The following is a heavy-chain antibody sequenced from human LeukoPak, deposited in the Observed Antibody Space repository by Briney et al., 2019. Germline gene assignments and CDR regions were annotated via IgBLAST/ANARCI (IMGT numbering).Heavy chain of an antibody. V-gene: IGHV4-61*01. D-gene: IGHD6-13*01. CDR3: AGEPLAAAGTDY. J-gene: IGHJ4*02. CDR2: IYKSGSA. Sequence: PSETLSLTCTVSSDSVSSGSYYWSWIRQPPGEGLEWIGYIYKSGSANYNPSLKSRVIISLDTSKNQFSLKLASVTAADTAVYYCAGEPLAAAGTDYWGQGTLVTVSS. CDR1: SDSVSSGSYY.